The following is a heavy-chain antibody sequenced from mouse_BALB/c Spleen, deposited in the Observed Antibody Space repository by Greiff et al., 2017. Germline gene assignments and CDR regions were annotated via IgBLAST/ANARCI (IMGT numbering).Heavy chain of an antibody. Sequence: QVQLQQSGAELVRPGSSVKISCKASGYAFSSYWMNWVKQRPGQGLEWIGQIYPGDGDTNYNGKFKGKATLTADKSSSTAYMQLSSLTSEDSAVYFCARSGDYDRRAWFAYWGQGTLVTVSA. D-gene: IGHD2-4*01. CDR3: ARSGDYDRRAWFAY. CDR1: GYAFSSYW. J-gene: IGHJ3*01. CDR2: IYPGDGDT. V-gene: IGHV1-80*01.